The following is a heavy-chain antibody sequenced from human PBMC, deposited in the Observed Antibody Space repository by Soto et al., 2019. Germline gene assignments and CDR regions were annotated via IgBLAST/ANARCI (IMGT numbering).Heavy chain of an antibody. J-gene: IGHJ3*01. CDR3: ARDLSPPGDFFYDAFDV. D-gene: IGHD2-21*01. CDR1: GFTFSAFW. CDR2: IKRDGTVT. V-gene: IGHV3-7*04. Sequence: EVQLVESGGGLVQPGESLRLSCAASGFTFSAFWMTWLRQAPGKGLEWVANIKRDGTVTHYGDSVEGRCTLSRDNAQNSLLLQLNSLRPEDTAMYYGARDLSPPGDFFYDAFDVWSQWTFVTVSS.